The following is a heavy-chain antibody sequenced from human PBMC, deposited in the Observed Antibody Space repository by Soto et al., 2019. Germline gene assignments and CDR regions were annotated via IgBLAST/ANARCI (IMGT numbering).Heavy chain of an antibody. CDR2: INPSGGST. D-gene: IGHD6-13*01. Sequence: ASVKVSCKASGYTFTSYYMHWVRQAPGQGLEWMGIINPSGGSTSYAQKFQGRVTMTRDTSTSTVYMELSSLRSEDTAVYYCARDHGLGSSSWDGYDYWGQGTLVTVSS. CDR3: ARDHGLGSSSWDGYDY. V-gene: IGHV1-46*01. CDR1: GYTFTSYY. J-gene: IGHJ4*02.